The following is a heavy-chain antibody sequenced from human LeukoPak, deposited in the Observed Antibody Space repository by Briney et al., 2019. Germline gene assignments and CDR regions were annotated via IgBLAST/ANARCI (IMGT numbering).Heavy chain of an antibody. CDR1: GGSISSGGYY. J-gene: IGHJ6*04. CDR2: IYYSGST. V-gene: IGHV4-31*03. D-gene: IGHD2-2*01. CDR3: ARYCSSTSCTYYYYCGMDV. Sequence: PSQTLSLTCTVSGGSISSGGYYWSWIRQHPGKGLEWIGYIYYSGSTYYNPSLKSRVTISVDTSKNQFSLKLSSVTAADTAVYYCARYCSSTSCTYYYYCGMDVWGKGTTVTVSS.